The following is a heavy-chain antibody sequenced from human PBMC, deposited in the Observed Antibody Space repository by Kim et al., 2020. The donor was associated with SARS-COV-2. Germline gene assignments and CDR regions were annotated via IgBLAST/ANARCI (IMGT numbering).Heavy chain of an antibody. D-gene: IGHD1-26*01. J-gene: IGHJ4*02. CDR3: ARDPPWIVGAPGSFDY. V-gene: IGHV4-39*07. CDR2: IYYSGST. Sequence: SETLSLTCTVSGDSISSSSYYWGWIRQPPGKGLEWIGSIYYSGSTYYNPSLKSRVTISVDTSKNQFSLKLSSVTAADTAVYYCARDPPWIVGAPGSFDYWGRGTPVTVSS. CDR1: GDSISSSSYY.